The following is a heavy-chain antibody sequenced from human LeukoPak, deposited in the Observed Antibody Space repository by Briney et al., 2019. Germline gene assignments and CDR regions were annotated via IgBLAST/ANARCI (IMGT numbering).Heavy chain of an antibody. V-gene: IGHV4-4*07. D-gene: IGHD4-17*01. CDR2: IYPSGST. J-gene: IGHJ2*01. CDR1: GGSISSYY. Sequence: SETLSLSCTVSGGSISSYYLSWVRQPAGKGLEWIGRIYPSGSTNYNPSLKGRVTISSDTSKNKFSLKLSSMPAADTTAYYFSGDHGDYAPYWYWDLWGRGTLDSVSS. CDR3: SGDHGDYAPYWYWDL.